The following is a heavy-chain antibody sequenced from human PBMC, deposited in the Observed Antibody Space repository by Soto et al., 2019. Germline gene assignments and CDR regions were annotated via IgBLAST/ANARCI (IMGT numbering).Heavy chain of an antibody. CDR2: IYPSGST. CDR3: ARDRTAAGPSNWFDP. Sequence: LSLTCTVSGGSISYYYWSWIRQSAGKGLEWIGRIYPSGSTNYNPSLKGRVTMSVDTSNNQFSLNLGSVTAADTAVYYCARDRTAAGPSNWFDPWGQGTLVTVSS. D-gene: IGHD6-13*01. J-gene: IGHJ5*02. V-gene: IGHV4-4*07. CDR1: GGSISYYY.